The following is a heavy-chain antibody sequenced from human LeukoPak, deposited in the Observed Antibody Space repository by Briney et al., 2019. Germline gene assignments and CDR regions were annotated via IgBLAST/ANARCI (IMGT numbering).Heavy chain of an antibody. D-gene: IGHD3-22*01. CDR3: ARDQSHYDSSGYYFPYFDY. V-gene: IGHV3-23*01. Sequence: PGQSLRLSCAASGFAFSSQAMGWVRQAPGKGLEWVSVISDSGSITYYADSVKGRFTISRDNSKNTLFLQMSSLGAEDTAVYYCARDQSHYDSSGYYFPYFDYWGQGTLVTVSS. CDR2: ISDSGSIT. J-gene: IGHJ4*02. CDR1: GFAFSSQA.